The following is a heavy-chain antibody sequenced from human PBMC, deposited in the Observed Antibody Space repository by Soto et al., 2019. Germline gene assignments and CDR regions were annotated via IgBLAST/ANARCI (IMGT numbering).Heavy chain of an antibody. Sequence: QVQLVQSGAEVKKPGSSVKVSCKTSGGTFSSYAISWVRQAPGQGLEWMGGIIPIFDTANYAQKYQGRVTITTDETTSPAYMELSRLRTEDTAVYYCARHDSINTSCYYYYYYCMDVWGQVTTVTVSS. CDR1: GGTFSSYA. CDR2: IIPIFDTA. D-gene: IGHD2-2*01. CDR3: ARHDSINTSCYYYYYYCMDV. V-gene: IGHV1-69*05. J-gene: IGHJ6*02.